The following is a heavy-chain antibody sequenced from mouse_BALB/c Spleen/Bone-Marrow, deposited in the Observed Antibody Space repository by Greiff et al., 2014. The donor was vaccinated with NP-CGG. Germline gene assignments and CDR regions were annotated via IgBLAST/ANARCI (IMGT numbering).Heavy chain of an antibody. J-gene: IGHJ3*01. CDR3: ARASNDAFAY. V-gene: IGHV1-54*01. D-gene: IGHD2-3*01. CDR2: INSGSGGT. CDR1: GYAFTNYL. Sequence: VQLQQSGAELVRPGASVKVSCKGSGYAFTNYLMEWVKQRPGQGLEWIGGINSGSGGTKFNEKFKSKATLTVDKSSSTAYMQLSSLTSDDSAVYYCARASNDAFAYWGQGTLVTVSA.